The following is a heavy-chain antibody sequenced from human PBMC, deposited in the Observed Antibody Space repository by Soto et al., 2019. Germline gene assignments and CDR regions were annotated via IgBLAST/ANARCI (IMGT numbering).Heavy chain of an antibody. CDR1: GYTFTSYY. V-gene: IGHV1-46*01. D-gene: IGHD3-9*01. Sequence: GASVKVSCKASGYTFTSYYMHWVRQAPGQGLEWMGIINPSGGSTSYAQKFQGRVTMTRDTSTSTVYMELSSLRSEDTAAYYCARSGDRLRYFDWSPGSTWFDPWRQGPLVTVSP. J-gene: IGHJ5*02. CDR3: ARSGDRLRYFDWSPGSTWFDP. CDR2: INPSGGST.